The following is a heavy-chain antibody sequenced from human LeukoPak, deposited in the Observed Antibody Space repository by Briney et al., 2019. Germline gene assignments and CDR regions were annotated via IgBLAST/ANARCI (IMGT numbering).Heavy chain of an antibody. CDR2: IIPIFGTA. V-gene: IGHV1-69*13. D-gene: IGHD4-23*01. Sequence: ASVKVSCKASGGTLSSYAISWVRQAPGQGLEWMGGIIPIFGTANYAQKFQGRVTITADESTSTAYMELSSLRSEDTAVYYCARDDYGGNCAFDIWGQGTMVTVSS. J-gene: IGHJ3*02. CDR3: ARDDYGGNCAFDI. CDR1: GGTLSSYA.